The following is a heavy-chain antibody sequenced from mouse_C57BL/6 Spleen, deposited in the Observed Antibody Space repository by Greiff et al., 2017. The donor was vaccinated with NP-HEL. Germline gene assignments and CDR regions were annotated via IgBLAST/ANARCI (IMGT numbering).Heavy chain of an antibody. CDR1: GFTFSDYG. Sequence: VQLQQSGGGLVKPGGSLKLSCAASGFTFSDYGMHWVRQAPEKGLEWVAYISSGSSTIYYADTVKGRFTISRDNAKNTLFLQMTSLRSEDTAMYCCARDGYYVWFAYWGQGTLVTVSA. D-gene: IGHD2-3*01. V-gene: IGHV5-17*01. CDR3: ARDGYYVWFAY. J-gene: IGHJ3*01. CDR2: ISSGSSTI.